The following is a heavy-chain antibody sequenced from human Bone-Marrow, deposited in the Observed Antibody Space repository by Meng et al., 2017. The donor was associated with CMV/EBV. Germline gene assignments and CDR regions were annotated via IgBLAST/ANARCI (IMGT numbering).Heavy chain of an antibody. Sequence: GESLKISCAASGFTFSSYSMNWVRQAPGKGLEWVSSISSSSYIYYADSVKGRFTISRDNAKNSLYLQMNSLRAEDTAVYYCARVPYLYDFDKYVHYGLDVWGQGTTVTVSS. V-gene: IGHV3-21*01. D-gene: IGHD3/OR15-3a*01. CDR1: GFTFSSYS. CDR3: ARVPYLYDFDKYVHYGLDV. J-gene: IGHJ6*02. CDR2: ISSSSYI.